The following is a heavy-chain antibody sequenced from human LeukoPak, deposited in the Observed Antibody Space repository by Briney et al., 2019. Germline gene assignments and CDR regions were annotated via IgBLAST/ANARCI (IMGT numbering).Heavy chain of an antibody. CDR2: IYSGGST. J-gene: IGHJ4*02. V-gene: IGHV3-53*01. CDR3: ARGWVTPPYYFDY. Sequence: GGSLRLSCAASGFTVSSNYMSWVRQAPGKGLEWVSVIYSGGSTYYADSVKGRFTISRDNSKNTLYLQMNSLRAEDTAVYYRARGWVTPPYYFDYWGQGTLVTVSS. CDR1: GFTVSSNY. D-gene: IGHD5-18*01.